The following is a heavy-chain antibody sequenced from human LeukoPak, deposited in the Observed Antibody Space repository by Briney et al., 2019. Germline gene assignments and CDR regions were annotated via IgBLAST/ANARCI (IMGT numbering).Heavy chain of an antibody. D-gene: IGHD3/OR15-3a*01. CDR3: AKAHLLDWLLPFDY. J-gene: IGHJ4*02. V-gene: IGHV3-30*18. CDR2: VSNDGGDK. Sequence: GGSLRLSCAASELTFSSYAMHWVRQAPGKGLEWVALVSNDGGDKYYADSVKGRFTISRDNSKNTLYLQMNSLRGEDTGVYYCAKAHLLDWLLPFDYWGQGTLVTVSS. CDR1: ELTFSSYA.